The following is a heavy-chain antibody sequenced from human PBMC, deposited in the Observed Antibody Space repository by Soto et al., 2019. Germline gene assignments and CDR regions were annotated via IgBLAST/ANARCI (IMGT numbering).Heavy chain of an antibody. CDR1: VFTFSTNS. V-gene: IGHV3-23*01. Sequence: WGALLVSCASFVFTFSTNSMSWVRQTPGKGLEWVSGLSVGGDRTFYLESVKGRFTISSDTSKNVVYLQMNSLRADDTAVYFCAKWDGYGDSWGQGTLVTVSS. CDR3: AKWDGYGDS. CDR2: LSVGGDRT. D-gene: IGHD5-12*01. J-gene: IGHJ5*01.